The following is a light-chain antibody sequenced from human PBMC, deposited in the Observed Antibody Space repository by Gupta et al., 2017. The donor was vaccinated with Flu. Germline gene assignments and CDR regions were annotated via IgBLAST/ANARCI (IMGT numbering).Light chain of an antibody. CDR3: TSVTTSSTLV. CDR2: EVT. J-gene: IGLJ7*01. CDR1: SSDVGGYNY. Sequence: QSALTQPASVSVSPGESITISCTGTSSDVGGYNYVSWYQQHPGKAPKLIMYEVTNRPSGVSSRFSGSKYANTDSLTISGLQGEHQADDDCTSVTTSSTLVLGGGT. V-gene: IGLV2-14*01.